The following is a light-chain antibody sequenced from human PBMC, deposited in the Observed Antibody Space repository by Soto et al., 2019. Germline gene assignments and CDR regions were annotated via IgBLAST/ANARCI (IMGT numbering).Light chain of an antibody. V-gene: IGKV3-20*01. J-gene: IGKJ2*03. CDR3: RQYGSSPYS. Sequence: EIVLTQSPGTLSLSPGERATLSCRASQSVSSSYLAWYQQKPGQAPRLLIYGASSMATGIPDRFSGSGTGTDFNLTISRREPEDFAVYFCRQYGSSPYSCGQRTKLEI. CDR2: GAS. CDR1: QSVSSSY.